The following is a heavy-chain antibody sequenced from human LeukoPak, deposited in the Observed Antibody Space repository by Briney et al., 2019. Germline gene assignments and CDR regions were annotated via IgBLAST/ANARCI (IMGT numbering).Heavy chain of an antibody. D-gene: IGHD1-26*01. V-gene: IGHV3-21*01. CDR3: AREKSYEYYSGMHV. Sequence: GGTLRLFCAASGFTFSSYSMNWVRQAPGKGLEWVSAISSGSSYIYYADSVKGRFTISRDNAKKSLYLQMNSLRAEGTAVYYCAREKSYEYYSGMHVWGQGTTVTVSS. CDR2: ISSGSSYI. CDR1: GFTFSSYS. J-gene: IGHJ6*02.